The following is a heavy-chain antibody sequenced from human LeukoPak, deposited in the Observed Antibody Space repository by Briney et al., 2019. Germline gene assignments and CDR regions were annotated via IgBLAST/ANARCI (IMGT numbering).Heavy chain of an antibody. V-gene: IGHV3-15*01. CDR1: GFTFSNAW. J-gene: IGHJ4*02. CDR3: TTVHYYDSSGYYDYFDY. CDR2: IKSKTDGGTT. Sequence: GGSLRLSCAASGFTFSNAWMSWVRQAPGKGLEWVGRIKSKTDGGTTDYAAPVKGRFTISRDDSKNTLYRQMNSLKTEDTAVYYCTTVHYYDSSGYYDYFDYWGQGTLVTVSS. D-gene: IGHD3-22*01.